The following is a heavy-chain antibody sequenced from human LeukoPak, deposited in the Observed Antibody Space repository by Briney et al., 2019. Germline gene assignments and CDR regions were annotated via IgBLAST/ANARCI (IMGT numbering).Heavy chain of an antibody. CDR3: ARDDPSATWNYQGRYFDL. V-gene: IGHV4-30-2*01. CDR2: IYHSGST. CDR1: GGSISSGGYY. D-gene: IGHD1-7*01. J-gene: IGHJ2*01. Sequence: SETLSLTCTVSGGSISSGGYYWSWIRQPPGKGLEWIGYIYHSGSTSYNPSLKSRVTISVDRSKSQLSLKLNSVTAADTAVYYCARDDPSATWNYQGRYFDLWGRGTLVTVSS.